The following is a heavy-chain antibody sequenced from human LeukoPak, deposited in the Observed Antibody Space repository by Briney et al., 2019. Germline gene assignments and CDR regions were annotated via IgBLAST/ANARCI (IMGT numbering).Heavy chain of an antibody. D-gene: IGHD6-13*01. CDR2: ISSSSSTI. V-gene: IGHV3-48*01. CDR3: ASTSGHWYTPFLDY. CDR1: GFTFSSYS. Sequence: GGSLRLSCAASGFTFSSYSMNWVRQAPGKGLEWVSYISSSSSTIYYADSVKGRFTISRDNAKNSLYLQMNSLRAEDTGVYYCASTSGHWYTPFLDYWGQGTLVTVSS. J-gene: IGHJ4*02.